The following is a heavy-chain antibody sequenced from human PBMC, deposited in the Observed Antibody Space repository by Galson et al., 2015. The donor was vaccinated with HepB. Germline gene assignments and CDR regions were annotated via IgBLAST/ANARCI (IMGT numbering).Heavy chain of an antibody. CDR2: TRNKARSYTT. CDR1: GFTSSDHY. J-gene: IGHJ3*02. V-gene: IGHV3-72*01. D-gene: IGHD3-10*01. Sequence: LRLSCAASGFTSSDHYMDWVRQAPGKGLEWLGRTRNKARSYTTEYAASVKGRFTISRDDSKNSLYLQMNSLKTEDTAVYYCVRGFHSFDIWGQGTMVTVSS. CDR3: VRGFHSFDI.